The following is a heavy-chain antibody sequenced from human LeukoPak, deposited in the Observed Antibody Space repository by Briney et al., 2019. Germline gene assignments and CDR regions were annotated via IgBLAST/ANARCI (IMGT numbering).Heavy chain of an antibody. CDR2: INPNSGGT. J-gene: IGHJ4*02. CDR1: GYTFTGYY. D-gene: IGHD3-10*01. V-gene: IGHV1-2*02. CDR3: ARESSVLLWFGELNGDGDY. Sequence: GASVKVSCKASGYTFTGYYMHWARQAPGQGLEWMGWINPNSGGTNYAQKFQGRVTMTRDTSISTAYMELSRLRSDDTAVYYCARESSVLLWFGELNGDGDYWGQGTLVTVSS.